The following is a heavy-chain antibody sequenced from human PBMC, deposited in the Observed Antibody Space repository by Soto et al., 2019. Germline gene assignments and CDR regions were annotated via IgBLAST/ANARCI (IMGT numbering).Heavy chain of an antibody. V-gene: IGHV3-7*03. J-gene: IGHJ4*02. CDR2: INQDGGGT. CDR1: GFTFISSF. D-gene: IGHD6-19*01. CDR3: ARYFRGSGRYFFDY. Sequence: EVQLVESGGGLVQPGGSLRLSCVASGFTFISSFMGWVRQAPGKGLEWVANINQDGGGTYYVDSVEGRFTICRDNAKDSLYLQMNSLRGEDTAVYYCARYFRGSGRYFFDYWGQGTLVTVSS.